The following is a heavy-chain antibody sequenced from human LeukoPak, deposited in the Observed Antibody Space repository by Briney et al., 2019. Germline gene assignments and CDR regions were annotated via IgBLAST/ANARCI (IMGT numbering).Heavy chain of an antibody. Sequence: PSETLSLTCTVSGGSISSSSYYWGWIRQPPGRGLEWIGSIYYSGSTYYNPSLKSRVTISVDTSKNQFSLKLSSVTAADTAVYYCARLSVGGVSFDYWGQGTLVTVSS. CDR2: IYYSGST. D-gene: IGHD3-16*01. CDR1: GGSISSSSYY. V-gene: IGHV4-39*01. J-gene: IGHJ4*02. CDR3: ARLSVGGVSFDY.